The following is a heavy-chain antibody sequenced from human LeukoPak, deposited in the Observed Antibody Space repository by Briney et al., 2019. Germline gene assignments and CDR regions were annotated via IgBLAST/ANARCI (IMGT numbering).Heavy chain of an antibody. CDR2: IIPIFGTA. J-gene: IGHJ6*03. D-gene: IGHD6-19*01. V-gene: IGHV1-69*06. CDR3: ARGGGYSSGWYGWGYYYYYMDV. Sequence: GASVKVTCNASGGTFSSYAISWVRQAPGQGLEWMGGIIPIFGTADYAQKFQGRVTITADKSTSTAYMELSSLRSEDTAVYYCARGGGYSSGWYGWGYYYYYMDVWGKGTTVTISS. CDR1: GGTFSSYA.